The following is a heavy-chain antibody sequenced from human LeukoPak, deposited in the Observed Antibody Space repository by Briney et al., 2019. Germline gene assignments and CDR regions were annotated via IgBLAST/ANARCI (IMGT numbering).Heavy chain of an antibody. D-gene: IGHD3-10*01. J-gene: IGHJ4*02. V-gene: IGHV4-59*08. CDR3: ARLGGSGSYSKGGFDY. Sequence: SETLSLTCTVSGGSISSYYWSWIRQPPGKGLEWIGYIYYSGSTNYNPSLKSRVTISVDTSTNQFSLKLSSVTAADTAIYYCARLGGSGSYSKGGFDYWGQGTLVTVSS. CDR1: GGSISSYY. CDR2: IYYSGST.